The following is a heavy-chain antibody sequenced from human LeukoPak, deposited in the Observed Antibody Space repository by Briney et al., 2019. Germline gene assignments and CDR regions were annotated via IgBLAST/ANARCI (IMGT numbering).Heavy chain of an antibody. D-gene: IGHD6-13*01. CDR3: ARARYSSSWYRGRNWFDP. CDR2: IYYSGSP. J-gene: IGHJ5*02. Sequence: SETLSLTCTVSGGSISSYYWSWIRQPPGKGLEWIGYIYYSGSPNYNPSLKSRVTISVDTFKNQFSLKLSSVTAADTAVYYCARARYSSSWYRGRNWFDPWGQGTLVTVSS. V-gene: IGHV4-59*01. CDR1: GGSISSYY.